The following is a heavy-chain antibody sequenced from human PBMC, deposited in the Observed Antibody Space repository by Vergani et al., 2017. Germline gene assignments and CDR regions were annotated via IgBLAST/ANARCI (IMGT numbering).Heavy chain of an antibody. J-gene: IGHJ4*02. CDR3: AMGLHVSPSLFDY. V-gene: IGHV3-11*01. Sequence: QVQLVESGGGLVKPGGSLRLSCAASGFTFSDHYMSWIRQAPGKGLGWVSYISSSGSTIYYADSVKGRFNIYRDDAKNSLYLQMNSLGAEDTAVYYCAMGLHVSPSLFDYWGQGTLVTVSS. CDR2: ISSSGSTI. CDR1: GFTFSDHY.